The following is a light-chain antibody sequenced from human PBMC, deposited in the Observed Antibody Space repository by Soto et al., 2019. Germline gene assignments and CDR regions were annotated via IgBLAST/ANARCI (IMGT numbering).Light chain of an antibody. J-gene: IGLJ1*01. Sequence: QSVLTQPPSASGTPGQGVTISCSGSTSNIGSNYVYWYQQLPGTAPKLLIYRNNQRPSGVPDRFSGSKSGTSASLAISGLQAEDEADYYCSSYTSSSTDVFGTGTKVTVL. CDR2: RNN. CDR1: TSNIGSNY. CDR3: SSYTSSSTDV. V-gene: IGLV1-47*01.